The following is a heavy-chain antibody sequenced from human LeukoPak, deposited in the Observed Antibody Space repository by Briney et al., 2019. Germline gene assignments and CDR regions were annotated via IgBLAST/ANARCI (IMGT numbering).Heavy chain of an antibody. CDR3: VRDRAEGRAWVEFDH. CDR2: VYSDGVT. Sequence: GGSLRLSCAASGFTFSSYGMSWVRQAPGKGPEWVSLVYSDGVTRYADSVQGRFTISRDNSKNTVYLQMNNLRVEDAAVYHCVRDRAEGRAWVEFDHWGQGILVTVSS. CDR1: GFTFSSYG. V-gene: IGHV3-53*05. J-gene: IGHJ5*02.